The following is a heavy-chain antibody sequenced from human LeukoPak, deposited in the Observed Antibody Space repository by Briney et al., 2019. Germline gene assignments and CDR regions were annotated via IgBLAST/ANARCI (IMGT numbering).Heavy chain of an antibody. CDR2: LYHGGST. CDR3: ARALGYSYGLDV. Sequence: SETLSLTCTVSGGSISNYYWSWLRQSPGKGLEWIGYLYHGGSTKYNPSLKSRVTISVDTSKKQFSLELTSVTAADTAVYYCARALGYSYGLDVWGQGTTVIVPS. D-gene: IGHD2-15*01. CDR1: GGSISNYY. V-gene: IGHV4-59*01. J-gene: IGHJ6*02.